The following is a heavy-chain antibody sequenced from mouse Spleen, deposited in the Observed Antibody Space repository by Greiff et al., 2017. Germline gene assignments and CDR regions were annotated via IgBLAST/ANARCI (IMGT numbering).Heavy chain of an antibody. CDR2: ISSGGSYT. Sequence: EVQLVESGGGLVKPGGSLKLSCAASGFTFSSYAMSWVRQTPEKRLEWVATISSGGSYTYYPDSVKGRFTISRDNAKNTLYLQMSSLRSEDTAMYYCARRDGNYFDYWGQGTTLTVSS. CDR1: GFTFSSYA. CDR3: ARRDGNYFDY. V-gene: IGHV5-9-3*01. J-gene: IGHJ2*01. D-gene: IGHD2-1*01.